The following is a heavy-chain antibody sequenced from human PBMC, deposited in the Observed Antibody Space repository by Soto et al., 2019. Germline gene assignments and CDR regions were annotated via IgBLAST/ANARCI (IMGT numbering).Heavy chain of an antibody. J-gene: IGHJ6*03. V-gene: IGHV6-1*01. CDR1: GDSVSSNSAA. CDR3: ARDGPIVVVPAAMSGAARNYYYYMDV. D-gene: IGHD2-2*01. CDR2: TYYRSKWYN. Sequence: SQTLSLTCAISGDSVSSNSAAWNWIRQSPSRGLEWLGRTYYRSKWYNDYAVSVKSRITINPDTSKNQFSLQLNSVTPEDTAGYYCARDGPIVVVPAAMSGAARNYYYYMDVWGKGTTVTVSS.